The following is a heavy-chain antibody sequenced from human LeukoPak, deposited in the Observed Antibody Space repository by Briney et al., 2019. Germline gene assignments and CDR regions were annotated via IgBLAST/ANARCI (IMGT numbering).Heavy chain of an antibody. CDR3: ARVLYHYGMDV. CDR1: GGSFSGYY. CDR2: INHSGST. J-gene: IGHJ6*02. V-gene: IGHV4-34*01. Sequence: SETLSLTCAVYGGSFSGYYWSWIRQPPGKGLEWIGEINHSGSTNYNPSLKSRVTISVDTSKNQFSLKLSSVTAADTAVYYCARVLYHYGMDVWGQGTTVTVSS.